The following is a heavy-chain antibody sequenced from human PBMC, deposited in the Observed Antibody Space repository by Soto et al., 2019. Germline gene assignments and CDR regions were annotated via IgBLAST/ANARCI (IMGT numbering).Heavy chain of an antibody. J-gene: IGHJ6*02. Sequence: ASLKVSYIASGYTCIQCAISWTRQAPGLWLEWMGWISTYNGDTNYAQTFQGRVTMTTDTSTSTVHMEVRSLRSDDTAVYYCAREGVAPYYYYGMDVWG. V-gene: IGHV1-18*01. CDR2: ISTYNGDT. CDR1: GYTCIQCA. D-gene: IGHD5-12*01. CDR3: AREGVAPYYYYGMDV.